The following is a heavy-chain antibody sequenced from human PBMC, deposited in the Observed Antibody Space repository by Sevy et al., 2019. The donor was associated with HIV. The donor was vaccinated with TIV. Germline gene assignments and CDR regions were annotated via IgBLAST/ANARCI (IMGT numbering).Heavy chain of an antibody. CDR2: IYYSGST. CDR3: AREVVPAANFDY. Sequence: SETLSLTCTVSGGSISSSSYYWGWIRQPPGKGLEWIGSIYYSGSTYYNPSLKSRVTISVDTSKNQFSLKLSSVTAADTAVYYCAREVVPAANFDYWGQRTLVTVSS. CDR1: GGSISSSSYY. J-gene: IGHJ4*02. V-gene: IGHV4-39*02. D-gene: IGHD2-2*01.